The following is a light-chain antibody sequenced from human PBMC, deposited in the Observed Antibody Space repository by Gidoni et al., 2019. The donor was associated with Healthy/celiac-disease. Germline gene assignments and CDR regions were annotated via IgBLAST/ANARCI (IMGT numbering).Light chain of an antibody. CDR2: GAS. CDR1: QSVSSSY. J-gene: IGKJ4*01. CDR3: QQYGSSHRT. Sequence: EIVFTQSPGTLSLSPGERATLSCRASQSVSSSYLAWYQQKPGQAPRLLIYGASSRATGIPERFSGSGSGTDFTLTISRLEPEDFAVYYCQQYGSSHRTFGGGTKVEIK. V-gene: IGKV3-20*01.